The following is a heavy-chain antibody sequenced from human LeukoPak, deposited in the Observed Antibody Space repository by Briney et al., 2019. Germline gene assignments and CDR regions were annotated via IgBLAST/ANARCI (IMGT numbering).Heavy chain of an antibody. D-gene: IGHD4-11*01. CDR3: ARVAVTTTSYQYYGMDV. CDR2: MNPNSGNT. CDR1: GYTFTSYD. Sequence: ASVKVSCKASGYTFTSYDINWVRQATGQGLEWMGWMNPNSGNTGYAQKFQGRVTMTRNTSISTAYMELSSLRSEDTAVYYCARVAVTTTSYQYYGMDVWGQGTTVTVSS. V-gene: IGHV1-8*01. J-gene: IGHJ6*02.